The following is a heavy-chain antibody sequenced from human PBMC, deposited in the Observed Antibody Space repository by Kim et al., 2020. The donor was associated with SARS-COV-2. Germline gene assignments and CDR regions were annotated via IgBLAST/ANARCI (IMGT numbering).Heavy chain of an antibody. J-gene: IGHJ4*02. Sequence: GGSLRLSCTASGFTFGDYVMNWVRQAPGKGLEWVVFIRSKAYGGTTEYAASVKGRFTISRDDSKSIVYLQLNSLTIDDTAVYYCTRPIPVADSYGFRYWGQGTLVTVSS. CDR2: IRSKAYGGTT. CDR3: TRPIPVADSYGFRY. D-gene: IGHD5-18*01. V-gene: IGHV3-49*04. CDR1: GFTFGDYV.